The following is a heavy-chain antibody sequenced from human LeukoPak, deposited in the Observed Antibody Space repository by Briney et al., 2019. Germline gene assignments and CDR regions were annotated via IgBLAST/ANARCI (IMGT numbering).Heavy chain of an antibody. CDR2: FDPEDGET. CDR1: GYTLTELS. V-gene: IGHV1-24*01. D-gene: IGHD4/OR15-4a*01. Sequence: ASVKVSCKVSGYTLTELSMHWVRQAPGKGLEWMGGFDPEDGETIYAQKFQGRVTMTEDTSTDTRYMELSTPRSEDTAVYYCATLTSGPRDYYYYMDVWGKGTTVTVSS. CDR3: ATLTSGPRDYYYYMDV. J-gene: IGHJ6*03.